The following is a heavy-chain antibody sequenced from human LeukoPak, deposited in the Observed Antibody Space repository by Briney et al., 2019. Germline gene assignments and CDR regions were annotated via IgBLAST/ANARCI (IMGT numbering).Heavy chain of an antibody. V-gene: IGHV3-43*02. J-gene: IGHJ4*02. CDR3: AKESASRYYYETSGFDY. Sequence: PGGSLRLSCAASGFTFDDYAMHWVRQPPGKGLEWVSLISGDGGSTSYADSVKGRFTISRDNGKNSLFLQMNSLRTEDTALYYCAKESASRYYYETSGFDYWGQGTLVTVSS. CDR2: ISGDGGST. CDR1: GFTFDDYA. D-gene: IGHD3-22*01.